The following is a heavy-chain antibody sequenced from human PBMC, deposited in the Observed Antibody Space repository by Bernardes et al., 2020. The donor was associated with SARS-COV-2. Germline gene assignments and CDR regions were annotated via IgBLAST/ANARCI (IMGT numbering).Heavy chain of an antibody. V-gene: IGHV4-59*01. CDR3: ARDGCSGGTCYSSWFDP. D-gene: IGHD2-15*01. CDR2: INYSGTS. J-gene: IGHJ5*02. CDR1: GGFISGYY. Sequence: SETLSLTCTVSGGFISGYYWSWIRQPPGKGLEWIAYINYSGTSNYNPSLKSRVTISVDTSKNQFSLKVSSVTAADTAVYYCARDGCSGGTCYSSWFDPWGQGTLVTVSS.